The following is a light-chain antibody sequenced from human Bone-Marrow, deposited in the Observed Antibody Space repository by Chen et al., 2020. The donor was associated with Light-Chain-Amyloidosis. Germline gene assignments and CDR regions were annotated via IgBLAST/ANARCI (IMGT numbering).Light chain of an antibody. CDR1: DLPTKY. CDR2: RDT. J-gene: IGLJ2*01. CDR3: QSADSSGTYEVI. Sequence: SYELTQPPSVSVSPGQTARITCSGDDLPTKYAYWYQQKPGQAPVLVIHRDTERPSGISERFSGSSSGTTATLTISGVQAEVEADDHCQSADSSGTYEVIFGGGTKLTVL. V-gene: IGLV3-25*03.